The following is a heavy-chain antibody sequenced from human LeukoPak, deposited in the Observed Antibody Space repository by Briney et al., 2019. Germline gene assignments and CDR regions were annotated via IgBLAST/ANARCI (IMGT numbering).Heavy chain of an antibody. CDR1: GFKLDDYG. Sequence: GGSLRLSCAASGFKLDDYGMSWVRQAPGKGLEWVSGINWNGGSTGYADSVKGRFTISRDNAKNSLYLQMNSLRVEDTALYHCARVSIGWYSFDYWGQGTLVTVSS. CDR2: INWNGGST. D-gene: IGHD6-19*01. CDR3: ARVSIGWYSFDY. J-gene: IGHJ4*02. V-gene: IGHV3-20*01.